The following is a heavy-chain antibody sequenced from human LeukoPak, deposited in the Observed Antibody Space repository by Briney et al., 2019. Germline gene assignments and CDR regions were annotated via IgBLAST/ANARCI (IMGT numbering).Heavy chain of an antibody. V-gene: IGHV3-30*18. CDR3: AKDDRGNEAPFDY. CDR1: RFSFGSYG. Sequence: GRSLTLSRAAYRFSFGSYGMHWVRPPRGKGLEWVAVISYDGSNKYYADSVKGRFTISRDNSKNTLHLQMNSLRAEDTAVYYCAKDDRGNEAPFDYWGQGTLVTVSS. CDR2: ISYDGSNK. J-gene: IGHJ4*02.